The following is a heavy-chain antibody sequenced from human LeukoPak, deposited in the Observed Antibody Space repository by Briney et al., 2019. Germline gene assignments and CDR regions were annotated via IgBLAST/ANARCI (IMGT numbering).Heavy chain of an antibody. CDR1: GYSISSGYY. CDR2: IYHSGST. J-gene: IGHJ5*02. Sequence: SETLSLTCTVSGYSISSGYYWGWIRQPPGKGLEWIGSIYHSGSTYYNPSLKSRVTISVDTSKNQFSLKLSSVTAADTAVYYCAMDYHEGTFDPWGQGTLVTVSS. D-gene: IGHD3-22*01. V-gene: IGHV4-38-2*02. CDR3: AMDYHEGTFDP.